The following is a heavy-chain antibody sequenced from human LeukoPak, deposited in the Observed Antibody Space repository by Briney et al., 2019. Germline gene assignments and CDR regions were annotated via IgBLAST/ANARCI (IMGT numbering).Heavy chain of an antibody. CDR2: IRSDGSDK. CDR1: GFTFSSYD. D-gene: IGHD2-15*01. V-gene: IGHV3-30*02. J-gene: IGHJ4*02. Sequence: PGRSLRLSCAASGFTFSSYDMHWARQAPGKGLEWVTFIRSDGSDKYYADSVKGRFTISRDNSRNTLYLQMNSLRPEDTAVYYCGGLAVFDYWGQGTLVTVSS. CDR3: GGLAVFDY.